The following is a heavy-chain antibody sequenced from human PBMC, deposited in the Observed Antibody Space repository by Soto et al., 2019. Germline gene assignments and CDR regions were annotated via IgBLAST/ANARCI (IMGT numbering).Heavy chain of an antibody. CDR2: INHSGST. J-gene: IGHJ5*02. CDR3: ARRSAAGP. V-gene: IGHV4-34*01. Sequence: QVQLQQWGAGLLKPSETLSLTCAVYGGSFSGYYWSWIRQPPGKGLEWIGEINHSGSTNYNPSLXSXVXXSVDTSKNPFSLKLSSVTAADTAVYYCARRSAAGPWGQGTLVTVSS. CDR1: GGSFSGYY. D-gene: IGHD6-25*01.